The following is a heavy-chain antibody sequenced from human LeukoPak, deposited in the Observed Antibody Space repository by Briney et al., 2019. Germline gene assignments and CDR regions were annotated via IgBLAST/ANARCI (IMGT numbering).Heavy chain of an antibody. CDR1: GGTFSSYA. Sequence: SVKVSCKASGGTFSSYAISWVRQAPGQGLEWMGGIIPIFGTANYAQKFQGGVTITADESTSTAYMELSSLRSEDTAVYYCASSDLSIEYSSSSYYYYYMDVWGKGTTVTVSS. CDR3: ASSDLSIEYSSSSYYYYYMDV. D-gene: IGHD6-6*01. V-gene: IGHV1-69*01. CDR2: IIPIFGTA. J-gene: IGHJ6*03.